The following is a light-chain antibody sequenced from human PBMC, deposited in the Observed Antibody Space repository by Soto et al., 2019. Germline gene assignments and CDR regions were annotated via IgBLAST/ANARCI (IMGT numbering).Light chain of an antibody. CDR1: QSVSSTY. J-gene: IGKJ5*01. CDR2: GAS. V-gene: IGKV3-20*01. CDR3: QQYVSLPIT. Sequence: EIVLTQSPATLSLSPGERATLSCRASQSVSSTYLAWYQQKPGQAPRLLIYGASSRATGIPDRFSGSGSGTDFTLTISRVEPEDFAVYYCQQYVSLPITFGQGTRLENK.